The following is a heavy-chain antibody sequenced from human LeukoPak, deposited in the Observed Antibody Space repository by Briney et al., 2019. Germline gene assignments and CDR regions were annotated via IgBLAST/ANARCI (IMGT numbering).Heavy chain of an antibody. Sequence: ASVKVSCKASGYTFTGYDINWVRQATGQGLEWMGWMNPNSGNTGYAQKFQGRVTMTRNTSISTAYMELSSLRSEDTAVYYCARDRELLGSPVVHYYMDVWGKGTTVTVSS. V-gene: IGHV1-8*01. D-gene: IGHD3-10*02. CDR1: GYTFTGYD. J-gene: IGHJ6*03. CDR2: MNPNSGNT. CDR3: ARDRELLGSPVVHYYMDV.